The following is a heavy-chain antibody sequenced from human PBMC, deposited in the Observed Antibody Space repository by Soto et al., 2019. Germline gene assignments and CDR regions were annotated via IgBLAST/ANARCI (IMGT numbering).Heavy chain of an antibody. J-gene: IGHJ4*02. CDR1: GFTFGADW. CDR3: TRDLDTSGSAPISEY. Sequence: GGSLRLSXAGSGFTFGADWMTWVREAPGKGLEWVANINRGGYDRYYVDSVKGRFTISRDNAKNSLYLQMNSLRAEDTAVYYCTRDLDTSGSAPISEYWGQGTLVTVSS. D-gene: IGHD3-22*01. V-gene: IGHV3-7*03. CDR2: INRGGYDR.